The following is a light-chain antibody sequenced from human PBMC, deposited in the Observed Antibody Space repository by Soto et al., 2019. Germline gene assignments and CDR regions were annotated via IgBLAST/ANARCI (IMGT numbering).Light chain of an antibody. CDR2: GAS. V-gene: IGKV3-20*01. CDR1: QSVTNNF. CDR3: HHYGSSLWT. J-gene: IGKJ1*01. Sequence: EIVLTQSPGTLSLSPGERATLSRRASQSVTNNFLAWYQQKPGQAPRLLIYGASRRATAIPDRFSGSGSGTDFTLTISRLEPEDFAVYYCHHYGSSLWTFGQGTKVEIK.